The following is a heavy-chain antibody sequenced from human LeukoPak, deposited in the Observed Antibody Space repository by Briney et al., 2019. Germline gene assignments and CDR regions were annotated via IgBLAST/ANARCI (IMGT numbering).Heavy chain of an antibody. D-gene: IGHD2-8*02. V-gene: IGHV1-46*01. J-gene: IGHJ3*02. Sequence: GASVKVSCKASGYTFTSHYMHWVRQAPGQGLEWTGIINPSGGSTNYAQKFQGRVTMPRDTSTSTVYMELSSLRSEDTAVYYCARDRPLGVGEYGDAFDIWGQGTMVTVSS. CDR2: INPSGGST. CDR3: ARDRPLGVGEYGDAFDI. CDR1: GYTFTSHY.